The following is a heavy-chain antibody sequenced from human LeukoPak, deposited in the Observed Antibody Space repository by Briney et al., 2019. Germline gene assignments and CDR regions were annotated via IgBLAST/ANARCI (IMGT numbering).Heavy chain of an antibody. CDR2: ISSSSSYI. V-gene: IGHV3-21*01. CDR1: GFTFSNFA. Sequence: GRSLRLSCAASGFTFSNFAMNWVRQAPGKGLEWVSSISSSSSYIYYADSVKGRFTISRDNAKNSLYLQMNSLRAEDTAVYYCARDYYDSSGYYWEYYYYYGMDVWGQGTTVTVSS. D-gene: IGHD3-22*01. CDR3: ARDYYDSSGYYWEYYYYYGMDV. J-gene: IGHJ6*02.